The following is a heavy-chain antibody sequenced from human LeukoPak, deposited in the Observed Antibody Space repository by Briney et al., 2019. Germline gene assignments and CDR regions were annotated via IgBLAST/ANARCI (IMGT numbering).Heavy chain of an antibody. CDR3: ARPSSTDYV. Sequence: ASVKVSCKASGYTFTDYYYIHWVRQAPGQGLEWMGWLNPKSGDTNYAQKFQGRVTVTRDTSISTAYVELSRLRSDDTAVYYCARPSSTDYVWGQGTQVTVSS. J-gene: IGHJ4*02. D-gene: IGHD2-2*01. CDR2: LNPKSGDT. CDR1: GYTFTDYY. V-gene: IGHV1-2*02.